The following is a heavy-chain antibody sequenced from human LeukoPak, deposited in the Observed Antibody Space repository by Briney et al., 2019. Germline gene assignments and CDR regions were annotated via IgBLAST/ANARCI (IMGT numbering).Heavy chain of an antibody. J-gene: IGHJ5*02. V-gene: IGHV4-59*01. CDR3: ASTSIIVVVPAAPEFWFDP. Sequence: SETLSLTCTVSGGSISSYYWSWIRQPPGKGLEWIGYIYYSGSTIYNPSLKSRVTISVDTSKNQFSLKLSSVTAADTAVYYCASTSIIVVVPAAPEFWFDPWGQGTLVTVSS. CDR1: GGSISSYY. D-gene: IGHD2-2*01. CDR2: IYYSGST.